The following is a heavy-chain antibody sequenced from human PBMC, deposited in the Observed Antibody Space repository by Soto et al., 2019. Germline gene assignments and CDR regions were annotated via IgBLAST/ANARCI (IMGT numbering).Heavy chain of an antibody. CDR1: GYTFTSYG. Sequence: QVQLVQSGAEVKKPGASVKVSCKASGYTFTSYGISWVRQAPGQGLEWMGWISAYNGNTNYAQKLQGRVTMTTDTSTSTAYMELRSLRSDDTAVYYCAVGEVTMVRGVIAEFDYWGQGTLVTVSS. J-gene: IGHJ4*02. CDR2: ISAYNGNT. V-gene: IGHV1-18*04. D-gene: IGHD3-10*01. CDR3: AVGEVTMVRGVIAEFDY.